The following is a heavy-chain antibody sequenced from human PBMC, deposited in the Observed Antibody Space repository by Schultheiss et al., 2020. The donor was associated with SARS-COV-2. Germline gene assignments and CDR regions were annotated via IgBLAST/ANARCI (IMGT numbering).Heavy chain of an antibody. CDR1: GFTFSDYY. CDR2: IWYDGSNK. V-gene: IGHV3-30*02. D-gene: IGHD3-10*01. Sequence: GGSLRLSCAASGFTFSDYYMNWVRQAPGKGLEWVAFIWYDGSNKYYADSVKGRFTISRDNSKNEVYLQMNGLRVEDTAVYFCAKDSAGDNWGQGTMVTVSS. J-gene: IGHJ3*02. CDR3: AKDSAGDN.